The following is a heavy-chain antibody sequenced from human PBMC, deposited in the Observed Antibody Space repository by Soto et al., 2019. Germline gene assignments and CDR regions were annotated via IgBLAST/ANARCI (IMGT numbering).Heavy chain of an antibody. D-gene: IGHD3-3*01. J-gene: IGHJ4*02. CDR3: ARIFDFWSGYYFSY. CDR1: GFSLSTSGVA. V-gene: IGHV2-5*02. Sequence: QITLKESGPTLVKPTQTLTLTCTFSGFSLSTSGVAVGWIRQAPRKAPEWLAFIFWDDDKRYSPSLENRLTITKDTSKNQVVLTMTNMDLVDTATYYCARIFDFWSGYYFSYWGRGTLVTVSS. CDR2: IFWDDDK.